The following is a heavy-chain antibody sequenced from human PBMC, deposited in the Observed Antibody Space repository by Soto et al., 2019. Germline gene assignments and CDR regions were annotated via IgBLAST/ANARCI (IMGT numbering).Heavy chain of an antibody. D-gene: IGHD2-8*01. J-gene: IGHJ6*02. V-gene: IGHV3-23*01. Sequence: EVQLLESGGGLVQPGGSLRLSCAASGFTFSSYAMSWVRQAPGKGLEWVSAISVSGGSTYYADSVKGRFTISRDNSKNTLYLQMNSLRVEDTAVYYCAKVRVSEDIVLMVEAKYYGMDVWGQGITVTVSS. CDR3: AKVRVSEDIVLMVEAKYYGMDV. CDR2: ISVSGGST. CDR1: GFTFSSYA.